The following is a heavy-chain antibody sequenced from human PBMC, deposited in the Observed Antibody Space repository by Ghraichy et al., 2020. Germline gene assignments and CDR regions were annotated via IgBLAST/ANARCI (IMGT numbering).Heavy chain of an antibody. V-gene: IGHV4-34*01. CDR3: ARQVAYYYDSSGYYYFDY. CDR2: INHSGST. CDR1: GGSFSGYY. D-gene: IGHD3-22*01. Sequence: SETLSLTCAVYGGSFSGYYWSWIRQPPGKGLEWIGEINHSGSTNYNPSLKSRVTISVDTSKNQFSLKPSSVTAADTAVYYCARQVAYYYDSSGYYYFDYWGQGTLVTVSS. J-gene: IGHJ4*02.